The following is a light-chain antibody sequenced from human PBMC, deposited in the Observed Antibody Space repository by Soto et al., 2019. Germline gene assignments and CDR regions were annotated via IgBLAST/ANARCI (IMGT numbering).Light chain of an antibody. CDR1: SSDIGAYDY. Sequence: QSALTQPPSASGSPGQSVTISCTGTSSDIGAYDYVSWYQQHPGKAPKLIIYEVSKRPSGVPDRFSGSKSGNTASLTVSGVQAEDEADYYCSSYAGSSNHVLFGAGTKVTVL. V-gene: IGLV2-8*01. CDR2: EVS. CDR3: SSYAGSSNHVL. J-gene: IGLJ2*01.